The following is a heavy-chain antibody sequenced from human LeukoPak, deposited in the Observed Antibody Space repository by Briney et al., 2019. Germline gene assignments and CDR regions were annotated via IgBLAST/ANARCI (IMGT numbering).Heavy chain of an antibody. J-gene: IGHJ4*02. D-gene: IGHD6-13*01. V-gene: IGHV3-21*01. CDR3: ARGAFSSWVVYFDY. CDR1: GFSFSTYA. Sequence: GGSLRLSCAASGFSFSTYAMNWVRQAPGEGLKWVSCITSDSAYIYYADSVKGRFTISRDNSKNTLYLQMNSLRAEDTAVYYCARGAFSSWVVYFDYWGQGTLVTVSS. CDR2: ITSDSAYI.